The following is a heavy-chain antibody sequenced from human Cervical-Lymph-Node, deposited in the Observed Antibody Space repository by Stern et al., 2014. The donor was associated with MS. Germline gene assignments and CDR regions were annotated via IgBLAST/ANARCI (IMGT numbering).Heavy chain of an antibody. D-gene: IGHD4-17*01. Sequence: VQLVESGAEVKKPGASVKVSCKASGYSFTGYHVHWVLQAPGQGLEWMGWINPYNGDTKYAEKVQGRVTMTRDTSTSTAYMDLTALNTDDTAVYYCARGVGTVLLAFWGQGRRVTVSS. J-gene: IGHJ4*02. CDR1: GYSFTGYH. V-gene: IGHV1-2*02. CDR2: INPYNGDT. CDR3: ARGVGTVLLAF.